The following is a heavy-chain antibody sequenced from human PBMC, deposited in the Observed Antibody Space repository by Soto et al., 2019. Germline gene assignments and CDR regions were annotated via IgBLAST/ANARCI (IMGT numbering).Heavy chain of an antibody. CDR2: ISAYNGNT. D-gene: IGHD6-19*01. Sequence: ASVKVSCKASGYTFTSYGISWVRQAPGQGLEWMGWISAYNGNTNYAQKLQGRVTMTTDTSTSTAYMELRSLRSDDTAVYYCARGRIDIAVAGHYYFDCWGQGTLVTVSS. J-gene: IGHJ4*02. V-gene: IGHV1-18*04. CDR3: ARGRIDIAVAGHYYFDC. CDR1: GYTFTSYG.